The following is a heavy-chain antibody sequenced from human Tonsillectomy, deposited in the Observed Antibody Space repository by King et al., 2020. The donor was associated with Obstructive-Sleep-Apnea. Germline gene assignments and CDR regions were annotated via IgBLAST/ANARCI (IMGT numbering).Heavy chain of an antibody. CDR1: GDSISSYY. Sequence: QLQESGPGLVKPSVTLSLTCTVSGDSISSYYWSWIRQPAGKGLEWIGRIYTSGSTNYNPSLKSRVTMSVDTSKNQFSLEVTSLTAADTAVYYCARETGSSRQIDYWGQGTLVTVSS. J-gene: IGHJ4*02. V-gene: IGHV4-4*07. CDR3: ARETGSSRQIDY. D-gene: IGHD6-13*01. CDR2: IYTSGST.